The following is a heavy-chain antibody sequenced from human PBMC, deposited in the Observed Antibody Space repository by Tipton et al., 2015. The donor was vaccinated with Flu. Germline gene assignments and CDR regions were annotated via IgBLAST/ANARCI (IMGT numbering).Heavy chain of an antibody. D-gene: IGHD4-17*01. J-gene: IGHJ4*02. V-gene: IGHV4-39*07. CDR2: IYPSGTT. CDR1: SGSIRSTNYF. CDR3: VRDREDGDYSDY. Sequence: TLSLTCTVSSGSIRSTNYFCAWIRQPPGKGLELIGSIYPSGTTYYNPSLKSRLRMSIDTSKNQLSLNLTSVTAADTAVYYCVRDREDGDYSDYWGQGTLVTVSS.